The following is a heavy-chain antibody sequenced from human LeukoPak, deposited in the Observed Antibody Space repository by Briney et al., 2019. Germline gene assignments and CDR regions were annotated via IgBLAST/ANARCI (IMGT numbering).Heavy chain of an antibody. V-gene: IGHV3-7*01. Sequence: GRSLRLSCAASGFTFSSYTMSWVRQAPGKGLEWVANIKQDGSEKYYVDSVKGRFTISRDNAKNSLYLQMNSLRAEDTAVYYCARGFMGATDFDYWGQGTLVTVSS. J-gene: IGHJ4*02. CDR1: GFTFSSYT. CDR2: IKQDGSEK. D-gene: IGHD1-26*01. CDR3: ARGFMGATDFDY.